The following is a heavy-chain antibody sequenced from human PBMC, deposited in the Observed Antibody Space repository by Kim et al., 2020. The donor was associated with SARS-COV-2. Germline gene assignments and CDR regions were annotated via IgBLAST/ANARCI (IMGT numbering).Heavy chain of an antibody. CDR2: IYYSGST. J-gene: IGHJ4*02. CDR1: GGSISSSSYY. Sequence: SETLSLTCTVSGGSISSSSYYWGWIRQPPGKGLEWIGSIYYSGSTYYNPSLKSRVTISVDTSKNQFSLKLSSVTAADTAVYYCARGGGRDGYEMDYWGQGTLVTVSS. CDR3: ARGGGRDGYEMDY. D-gene: IGHD5-12*01. V-gene: IGHV4-39*07.